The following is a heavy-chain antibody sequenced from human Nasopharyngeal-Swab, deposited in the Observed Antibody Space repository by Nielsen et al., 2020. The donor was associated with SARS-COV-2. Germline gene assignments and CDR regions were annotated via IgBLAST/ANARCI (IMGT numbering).Heavy chain of an antibody. D-gene: IGHD6-13*01. V-gene: IGHV3-21*01. J-gene: IGHJ3*02. CDR3: ARDFRELVGAFDI. CDR1: GFTFSSYS. Sequence: GESLKISCEASGFTFSSYSMNWVRQAPGKGLEWVSSISSSSSYIYYADSVKGRFTISRDNAKNSLYLQMNSLIAEDTAVYYCARDFRELVGAFDIWGQGTMVTVSS. CDR2: ISSSSSYI.